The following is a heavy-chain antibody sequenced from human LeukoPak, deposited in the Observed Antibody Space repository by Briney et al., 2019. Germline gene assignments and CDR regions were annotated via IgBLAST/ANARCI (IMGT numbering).Heavy chain of an antibody. J-gene: IGHJ4*02. Sequence: GASVKVSCKASGYTFTSYGISWVRQAPGQGLEWMGWISAYNGNTNYAQKLQGRVTMTADTSTSTAYMELRSLRSDDTAVYYCARLVSDFWSGYYLDYWGQGTLVTVSS. CDR1: GYTFTSYG. D-gene: IGHD3-3*01. V-gene: IGHV1-18*01. CDR2: ISAYNGNT. CDR3: ARLVSDFWSGYYLDY.